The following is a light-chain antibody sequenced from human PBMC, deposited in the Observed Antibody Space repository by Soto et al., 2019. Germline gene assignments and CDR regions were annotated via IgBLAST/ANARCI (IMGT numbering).Light chain of an antibody. Sequence: EIVLTQSPGTLSLSPGERATFSCRASQTVNSNYLAWYQHRPGLAPRLLIHGTSNRATGIPDRFSGSGSGTDFTLTISSLEPEYFAVYYCQRYGSSPLYAFGQGTKLEIK. CDR1: QTVNSNY. CDR3: QRYGSSPLYA. J-gene: IGKJ2*01. V-gene: IGKV3-20*01. CDR2: GTS.